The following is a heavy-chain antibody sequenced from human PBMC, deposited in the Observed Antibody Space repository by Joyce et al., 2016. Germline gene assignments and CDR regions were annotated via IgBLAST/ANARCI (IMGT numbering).Heavy chain of an antibody. CDR1: GFTFGTYW. Sequence: EVKLVESGGGLVQPGGSLRLSCEASGFTFGTYWMSWARQEPGKGLEGVANIKQEGSEKYYVESVKGRFTISRDNAKNSLYLQMNSLRAEDTAVYYCARDVHVVVTAGYYYGMDVWGQGATVTVSS. V-gene: IGHV3-7*01. D-gene: IGHD2-2*01. CDR2: IKQEGSEK. J-gene: IGHJ6*02. CDR3: ARDVHVVVTAGYYYGMDV.